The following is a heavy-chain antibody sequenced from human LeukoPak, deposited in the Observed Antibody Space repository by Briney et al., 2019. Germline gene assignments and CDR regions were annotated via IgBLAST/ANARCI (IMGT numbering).Heavy chain of an antibody. Sequence: SETLSLTCSVSGYSISSAYYWGWIRQPPGKGLEWIGTMYHSGSTNYNPSLKSRVTISVDTSKNQFSLKLSSVTAADTAVYYCARRRGTVTTTYYYYYMDVWGKGTTVTISS. CDR1: GYSISSAYY. J-gene: IGHJ6*03. D-gene: IGHD4-17*01. V-gene: IGHV4-38-2*02. CDR2: MYHSGST. CDR3: ARRRGTVTTTYYYYYMDV.